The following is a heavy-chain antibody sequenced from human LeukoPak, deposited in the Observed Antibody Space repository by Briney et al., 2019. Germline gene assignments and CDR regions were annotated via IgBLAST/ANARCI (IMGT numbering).Heavy chain of an antibody. CDR1: GFSFSDSV. D-gene: IGHD3-10*01. V-gene: IGHV3-30*04. CDR3: VKEAYYGWGSSPTFYFDY. CDR2: ISHDVKTT. Sequence: GKSLRLSCVASGFSFSDSVIHWVRQAPGKGLEWVAVISHDVKTTYYADSAKGRFTICRDNSRNTVFLQMNRLRPEDTAVYYCVKEAYYGWGSSPTFYFDYWGQGTRVTVSS. J-gene: IGHJ4*02.